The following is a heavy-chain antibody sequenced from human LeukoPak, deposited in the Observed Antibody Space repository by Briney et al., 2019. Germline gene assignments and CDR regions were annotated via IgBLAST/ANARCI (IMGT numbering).Heavy chain of an antibody. D-gene: IGHD5-18*01. J-gene: IGHJ4*02. CDR1: GLTFSDFW. CDR2: VKGDGRTT. Sequence: GGSLRLSCAASGLTFSDFWMHWVRQPPGKGLVWVALVKGDGRTTIYADSVKGRFTISRDNTKNTLYLQMNSLRADDSGVYYCATGHSYGYDYWGQGVLVTV. V-gene: IGHV3-74*01. CDR3: ATGHSYGYDY.